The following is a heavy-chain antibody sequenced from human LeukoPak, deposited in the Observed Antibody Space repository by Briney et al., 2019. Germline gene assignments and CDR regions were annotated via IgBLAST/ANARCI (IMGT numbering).Heavy chain of an antibody. V-gene: IGHV7-4-1*02. CDR2: INTNTGNP. CDR3: AREAGLVRRYDAFEI. J-gene: IGHJ3*02. CDR1: GYSFTTYA. D-gene: IGHD3-10*01. Sequence: ASVKVSCKASGYSFTTYAIHWVRQAPGQGPEWMGWINTNTGNPTYAQGFTGRFVFYLDTSVSAAYLQINSLQAEDTAVYYCAREAGLVRRYDAFEIWGQGQWSASPQ.